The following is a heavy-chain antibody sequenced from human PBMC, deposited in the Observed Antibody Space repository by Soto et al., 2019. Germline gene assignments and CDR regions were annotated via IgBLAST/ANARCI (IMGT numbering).Heavy chain of an antibody. D-gene: IGHD2-15*01. CDR1: GGSFSGYY. J-gene: IGHJ4*02. V-gene: IGHV4-34*01. CDR3: ERREVKNNQPVVVVAATLGQLDY. Sequence: QVQLQQWGAGLLKPSETLSLTCAVYGGSFSGYYWSWIRQPPWKGLEWIGEINHSGSTNYNPSLKSRVTISVDTSKTQFSLQLGSVNAADTAVYYCERREVKNNQPVVVVAATLGQLDYWGQGTLVTVAS. CDR2: INHSGST.